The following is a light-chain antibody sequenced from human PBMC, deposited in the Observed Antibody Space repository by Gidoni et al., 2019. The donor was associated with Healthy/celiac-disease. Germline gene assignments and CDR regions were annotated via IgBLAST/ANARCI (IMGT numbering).Light chain of an antibody. CDR3: QQYNNWPPFT. V-gene: IGKV3-15*01. J-gene: IGKJ4*02. Sequence: IVMPQSPATLSVSPGERATLSCRAGQSVSSNLAWYQQKPGQAPRLLIYGASTRATGIPARFSGSVSGTEFTLTNSRLQSEDFVVYYCQQYNNWPPFTFXGXTKVEIK. CDR2: GAS. CDR1: QSVSSN.